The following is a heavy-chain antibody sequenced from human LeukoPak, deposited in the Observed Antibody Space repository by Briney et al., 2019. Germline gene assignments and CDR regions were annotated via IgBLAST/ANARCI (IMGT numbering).Heavy chain of an antibody. J-gene: IGHJ5*02. V-gene: IGHV1-8*01. D-gene: IGHD6-19*01. CDR2: MNPNSGNT. CDR1: GYTFTSYD. CDR3: ARGLYSRGWYSWFDP. Sequence: ASVKVSCKASGYTFTSYDINWVRQATGQGLEWMGWMNPNSGNTGYAQKFQGRVTMTRNTSISTAYMELSSLRSEDTAVYYCARGLYSRGWYSWFDPWGQGTLVTVSS.